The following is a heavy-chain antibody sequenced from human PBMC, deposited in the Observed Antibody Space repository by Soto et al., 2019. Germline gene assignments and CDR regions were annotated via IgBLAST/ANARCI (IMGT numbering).Heavy chain of an antibody. Sequence: SVKVSCKASGCTFSSYAISWVRQAPGQGLEWMGGIIPIFGTANYAQKFQGRVTITADESTSTAYMELSSLRSEDTAVYYCASAPGGYYYDSSGYYYAFDIWGQGTMVTVSS. CDR1: GCTFSSYA. V-gene: IGHV1-69*13. D-gene: IGHD3-22*01. J-gene: IGHJ3*02. CDR2: IIPIFGTA. CDR3: ASAPGGYYYDSSGYYYAFDI.